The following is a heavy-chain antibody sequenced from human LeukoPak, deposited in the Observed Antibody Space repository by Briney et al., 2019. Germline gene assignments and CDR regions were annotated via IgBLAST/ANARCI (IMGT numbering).Heavy chain of an antibody. CDR2: IYSGGST. CDR3: ARVEGTTAFDY. V-gene: IGHV3-53*01. CDR1: GLTVSSNY. Sequence: GESLRLSCAASGLTVSSNYLTWVRQAPGQGLEWVSLIYSGGSTYYADSVKGRFTISRDNSKNTLYLQMNSLRAADAAVYYCARVEGTTAFDYWGQGTLVIVSS. J-gene: IGHJ4*02. D-gene: IGHD1-7*01.